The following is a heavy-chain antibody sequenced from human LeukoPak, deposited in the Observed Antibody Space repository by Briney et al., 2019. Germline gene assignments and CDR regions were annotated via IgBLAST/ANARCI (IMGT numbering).Heavy chain of an antibody. CDR2: INPDGSTT. J-gene: IGHJ4*02. CDR1: GFSISTYW. V-gene: IGHV3-74*01. CDR3: VRGVADSYGQFDN. D-gene: IGHD3-10*01. Sequence: PGGSLRLSCAASGFSISTYWIHWVRQAPGKGLVWVSRINPDGSTTYYADSVKSRITISRDNAKNTLYLQMNSLRAEDTAVYYCVRGVADSYGQFDNWGQGTLVTVSS.